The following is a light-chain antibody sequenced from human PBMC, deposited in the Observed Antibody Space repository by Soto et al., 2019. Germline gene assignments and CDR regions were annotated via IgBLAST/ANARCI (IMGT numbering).Light chain of an antibody. CDR2: DAS. J-gene: IGKJ1*01. CDR1: QTINGW. Sequence: DIQMSQSPSTLSASVGDRVTITCRASQTINGWLAWYQQKPGKAPKLLIYDASSLQSGVPSRFSGSGSGTEFTLTISSLQPDDFATYYCQQYHSYSTFGQGTKVDVK. V-gene: IGKV1-5*01. CDR3: QQYHSYST.